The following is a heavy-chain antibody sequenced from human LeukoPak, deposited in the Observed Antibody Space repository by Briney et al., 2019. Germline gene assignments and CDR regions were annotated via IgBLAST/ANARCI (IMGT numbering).Heavy chain of an antibody. CDR1: GGSLSSSSYY. D-gene: IGHD3-22*01. Sequence: SETLSLTCTVSGGSLSSSSYYWGWIRQPPGKGLEWIGSIYYSGSTYYNPSLKSRVTISVDTSKNQFSLKLSSVTAADTAVYYCAGRQYYYDSSGYQQPTGDYWGQGTLVTVSS. CDR2: IYYSGST. V-gene: IGHV4-39*01. J-gene: IGHJ4*02. CDR3: AGRQYYYDSSGYQQPTGDY.